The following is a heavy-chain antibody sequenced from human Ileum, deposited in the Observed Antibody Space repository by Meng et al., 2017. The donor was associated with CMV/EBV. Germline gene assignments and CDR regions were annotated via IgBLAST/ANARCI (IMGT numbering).Heavy chain of an antibody. J-gene: IGHJ5*02. Sequence: ASVKVSCKASGGTFSSYAISWVRQAPGQGPEWMGWINTNSGDTKYPQKFQGRVTMTRDTSISTAYMDLNRLTSDDTALYFCARGVGSVDPRFDPWGQGTLVTVSS. V-gene: IGHV1-2*02. CDR1: GGTFSSYA. D-gene: IGHD1-26*01. CDR2: INTNSGDT. CDR3: ARGVGSVDPRFDP.